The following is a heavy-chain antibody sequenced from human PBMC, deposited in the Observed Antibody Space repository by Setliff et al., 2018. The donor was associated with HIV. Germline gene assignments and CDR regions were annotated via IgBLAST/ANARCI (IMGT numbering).Heavy chain of an antibody. D-gene: IGHD3-3*01. CDR3: ASSYPNYNYGNYDFWSGYYHDDAFDI. CDR1: GFTFASYA. Sequence: PGGSLRLSCVASGFTFASYAMNWLRQAPGKGLEWVSVISASGDRTYYADSVKGQFTISRDNSKNTLYLQMDSLRTEDTAVYYFASSYPNYNYGNYDFWSGYYHDDAFDIWGQGTMVTVSS. V-gene: IGHV3-23*01. CDR2: ISASGDRT. J-gene: IGHJ3*02.